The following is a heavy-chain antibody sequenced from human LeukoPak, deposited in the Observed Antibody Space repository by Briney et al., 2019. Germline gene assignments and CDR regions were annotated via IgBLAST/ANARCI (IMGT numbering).Heavy chain of an antibody. J-gene: IGHJ4*02. CDR3: AKRSAESSGYFDS. V-gene: IGHV3-23*01. CDR1: GITFINYS. CDR2: ITGSGTFT. Sequence: HPGGSLRLSCAASGITFINYSMTWVRQAPGKGLEWVSAITGSGTFTDYADSVRGRFTISRDNSKNTLYLQMNSLGAEDTAIYYCAKRSAESSGYFDSWGQGTLVTVSS. D-gene: IGHD6-19*01.